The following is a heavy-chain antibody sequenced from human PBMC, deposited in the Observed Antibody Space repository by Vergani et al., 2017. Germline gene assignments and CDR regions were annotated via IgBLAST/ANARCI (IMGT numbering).Heavy chain of an antibody. Sequence: QVQLVQSGAEVKKPGASVKVSCKASGYTFTGYYMHWVRQAPGQGLEWMGWINPNSGGTNYAQKFQGRVTMTRDTSISTAYMELSRRRSDDTAVYYCAREAAAGGAYNWFDPWGQGTLVTVSS. CDR2: INPNSGGT. D-gene: IGHD6-13*01. CDR1: GYTFTGYY. J-gene: IGHJ5*02. CDR3: AREAAAGGAYNWFDP. V-gene: IGHV1-2*02.